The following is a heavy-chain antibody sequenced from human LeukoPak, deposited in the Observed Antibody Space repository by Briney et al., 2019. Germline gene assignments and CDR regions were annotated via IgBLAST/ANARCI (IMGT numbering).Heavy chain of an antibody. V-gene: IGHV4-59*01. CDR1: GGSIRSYY. J-gene: IGHJ4*02. CDR3: ARALTPGYCSGGTCSYFDY. D-gene: IGHD2-15*01. CDR2: IYYSGST. Sequence: PSETLSLTCTVSGGSIRSYYWSWIRRPPGKGLEWIGYIYYSGSTNSNPSLKSRVTISVDTSKNQFSLKVSSVTAADTAVYYCARALTPGYCSGGTCSYFDYWGQGTLVTVSS.